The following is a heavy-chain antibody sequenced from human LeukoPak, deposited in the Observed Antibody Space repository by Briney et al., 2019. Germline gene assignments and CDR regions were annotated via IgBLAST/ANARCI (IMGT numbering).Heavy chain of an antibody. V-gene: IGHV4-4*07. CDR2: IYTSGST. J-gene: IGHJ6*03. D-gene: IGHD1-26*01. CDR3: AKGPGISWECYHYYYYYMDG. Sequence: SETLSLTCTVSGGSISSYYWSWLRQPAGKGLEWIRRIYTSGSTNYNPSLKCRVTMSVDTSKNQFSLKLSSVTAADTAVYYCAKGPGISWECYHYYYYYMDGWVKGTTVTVSS. CDR1: GGSISSYY.